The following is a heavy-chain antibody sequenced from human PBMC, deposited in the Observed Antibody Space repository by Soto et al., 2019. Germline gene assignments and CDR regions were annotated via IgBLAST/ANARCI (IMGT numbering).Heavy chain of an antibody. J-gene: IGHJ5*02. D-gene: IGHD3-10*01. V-gene: IGHV3-9*01. Sequence: PGGSLRLSCAASGFTFDDYAMHWVRQAPGKGLEWVSGISWSSGSIGYADSVKGRFTISRDNAKNSLYLQMNSLRAEDTALYYCAKDSKVRGTLQGYWFDPWGQGTLVTVSS. CDR3: AKDSKVRGTLQGYWFDP. CDR1: GFTFDDYA. CDR2: ISWSSGSI.